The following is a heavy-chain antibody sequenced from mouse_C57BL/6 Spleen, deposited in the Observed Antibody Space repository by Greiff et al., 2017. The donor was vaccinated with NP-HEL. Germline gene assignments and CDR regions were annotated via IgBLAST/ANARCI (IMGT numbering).Heavy chain of an antibody. CDR1: GYTFTSYG. V-gene: IGHV1-81*01. CDR2: IYPRSGNT. D-gene: IGHD1-1*01. Sequence: QVQLQQSGAELARPGASVKLSCKASGYTFTSYGISWVKQRTGQGLEWIGEIYPRSGNTYYNEKFKGKATLTADKSSSTAYMELRSLTSEDSAVYFCARWDYYGSSRYAMDYWGQGTSVTVSS. J-gene: IGHJ4*01. CDR3: ARWDYYGSSRYAMDY.